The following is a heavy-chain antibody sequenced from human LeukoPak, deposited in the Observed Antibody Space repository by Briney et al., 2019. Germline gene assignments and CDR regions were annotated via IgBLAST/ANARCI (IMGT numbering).Heavy chain of an antibody. CDR3: LTVRKYLRVGWNSNFDY. CDR1: GFTVSSNY. D-gene: IGHD1-7*01. Sequence: GGSLRLSCAASGFTVSSNYMSWVRQAPGKGLEWVSVIYSGGSTYYADSVKGRFTISRDNSKNTLYLQMNSLRAEDTAVYYCLTVRKYLRVGWNSNFDYWGQGALVTVSS. V-gene: IGHV3-66*01. J-gene: IGHJ4*02. CDR2: IYSGGST.